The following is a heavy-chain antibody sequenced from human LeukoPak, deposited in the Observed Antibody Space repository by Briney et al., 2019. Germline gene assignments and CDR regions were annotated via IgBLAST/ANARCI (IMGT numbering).Heavy chain of an antibody. CDR1: GFTLSGSA. CDR2: IRSKANSYAT. V-gene: IGHV3-73*01. Sequence: QPGGSLRLSCAASGFTLSGSAMHWVRQASGKGLEWVGRIRSKANSYATAYAASVKGRFTISRDDSKNTAYLQMNSLKTEDTAVYYCTRRWDYYDSSGYYYVYWGQGTLVTVSS. J-gene: IGHJ4*02. CDR3: TRRWDYYDSSGYYYVY. D-gene: IGHD3-22*01.